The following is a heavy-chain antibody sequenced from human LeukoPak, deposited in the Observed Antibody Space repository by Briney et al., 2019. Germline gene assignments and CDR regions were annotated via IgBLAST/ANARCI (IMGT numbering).Heavy chain of an antibody. CDR2: IKQDGSEK. J-gene: IGHJ5*02. V-gene: IGHV3-7*01. Sequence: GGSLRLSCAASGFTFSSYWMSWVRQAPGKGLEWVANIKQDGSEKYYVDSVKGRFTISRDNAKNSLYLQLNSLRAEDTAVYYCARDRHASSWRGLNGFDPWGQGTLVTVSS. CDR1: GFTFSSYW. CDR3: ARDRHASSWRGLNGFDP. D-gene: IGHD3-3*01.